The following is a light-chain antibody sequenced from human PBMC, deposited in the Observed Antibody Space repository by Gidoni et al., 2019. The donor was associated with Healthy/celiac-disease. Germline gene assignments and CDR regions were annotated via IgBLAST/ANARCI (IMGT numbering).Light chain of an antibody. Sequence: DIVITQSPYSLPVSLGERATINCKSSQSVLDSYNNKNYLAWYQQKPGQPPKLLIYWASTRESGVPDRFSGSGSGTDFTLTISSLQAEDVAVYYCQQYYSTLWTFGQGTKVEIK. CDR2: WAS. CDR3: QQYYSTLWT. V-gene: IGKV4-1*01. J-gene: IGKJ1*01. CDR1: QSVLDSYNNKNY.